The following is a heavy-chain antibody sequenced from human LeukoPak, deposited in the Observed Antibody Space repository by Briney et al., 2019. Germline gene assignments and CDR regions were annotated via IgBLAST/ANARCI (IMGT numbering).Heavy chain of an antibody. CDR2: IIPILGIA. CDR1: GGTFSSYA. J-gene: IGHJ4*02. V-gene: IGHV1-69*04. Sequence: SVKVSCKASGGTFSSYAISWVRQAPGQGLEWMGRIIPILGIANYAQKFQGRVTITADKSTSTAYMELSSLRSEDTAVYYCARSEMATISDYYFDYWGQGTLVTVSS. D-gene: IGHD5-24*01. CDR3: ARSEMATISDYYFDY.